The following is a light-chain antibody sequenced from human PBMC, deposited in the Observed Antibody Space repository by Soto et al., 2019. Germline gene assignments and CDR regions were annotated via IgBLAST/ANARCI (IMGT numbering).Light chain of an antibody. CDR3: QQYDSYPIT. Sequence: DLPMTPSPSSLSASVGGRVTIHCRASQGIRNLLVWYQQKPEKAPKSLIYGTSNLESGVPSRFSGSGSGTEDTLTISSLQPEDCATYYCQQYDSYPITFGQGNDGRL. J-gene: IGKJ5*01. V-gene: IGKV1D-16*01. CDR2: GTS. CDR1: QGIRNL.